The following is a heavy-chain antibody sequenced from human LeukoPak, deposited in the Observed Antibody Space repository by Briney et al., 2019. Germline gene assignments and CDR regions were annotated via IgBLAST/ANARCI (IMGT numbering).Heavy chain of an antibody. CDR3: ARGSGYAVLDY. CDR2: IKKDGSEK. CDR1: GFTFNYYW. V-gene: IGHV3-7*02. Sequence: GGSLRLSCEASGFTFNYYWMSWVRQAPGKGLEWVANIKKDGSEKYYVDSVKGRFTISRDNAKNTLYLQMNSLSAEDTAVYFCARGSGYAVLDYWGQGTLVTVSS. J-gene: IGHJ4*02. D-gene: IGHD3-3*01.